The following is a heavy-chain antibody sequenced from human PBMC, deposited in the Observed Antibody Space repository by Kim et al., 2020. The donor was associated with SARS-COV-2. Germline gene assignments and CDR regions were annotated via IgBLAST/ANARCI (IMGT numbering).Heavy chain of an antibody. J-gene: IGHJ4*02. V-gene: IGHV4-39*01. CDR3: AREARHCSRNTCYSALDY. CDR2: IYYTGST. D-gene: IGHD2-2*02. Sequence: SETLSLTCTVSGDSISSGSYYWGWIRQPPGKGLEWIGSIYYTGSTYYNPSLRSRVTISADTSKNLFSLKLTSVTDADTAVYSCAREARHCSRNTCYSALDYWGQGTVVTVSS. CDR1: GDSISSGSYY.